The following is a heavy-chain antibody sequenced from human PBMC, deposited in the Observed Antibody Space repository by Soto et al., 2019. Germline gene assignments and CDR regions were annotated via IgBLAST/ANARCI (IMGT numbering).Heavy chain of an antibody. V-gene: IGHV3-30-3*01. J-gene: IGHJ6*02. CDR3: ARALLVTGQMWYYFGMDV. CDR2: ISVDGNYE. CDR1: GFSFSNYS. D-gene: IGHD3-9*01. Sequence: SLIVSRECSGFSFSNYSVHWVLQAPGKGLEWLAVISVDGNYEYYADSVKGQFTISRDNSKNTLHLQMNSLRAEDTAVYYCARALLVTGQMWYYFGMDVWGQGTPVTVSS.